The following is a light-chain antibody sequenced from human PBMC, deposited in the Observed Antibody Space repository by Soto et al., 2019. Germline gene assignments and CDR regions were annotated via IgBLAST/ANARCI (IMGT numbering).Light chain of an antibody. Sequence: QSVLTQPASVSWSPGQSITISCTGTSSDVGAYNYVSWYQQYPGKAPKVIIFEVRKRPSGVSNRFSGSKSGDTASLTISGLQAEDEADYYCSSYRRSTTCVFGTGTKVTVL. CDR2: EVR. V-gene: IGLV2-14*01. CDR3: SSYRRSTTCV. J-gene: IGLJ1*01. CDR1: SSDVGAYNY.